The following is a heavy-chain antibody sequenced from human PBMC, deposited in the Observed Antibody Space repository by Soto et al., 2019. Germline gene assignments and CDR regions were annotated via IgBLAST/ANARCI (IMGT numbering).Heavy chain of an antibody. V-gene: IGHV4-59*08. CDR1: GGSISSYY. CDR2: IYYSGST. Sequence: SETLSLTCTVSGGSISSYYWSWIRQPPGKGLELIGYIYYSGSTNYNPSLKSRVTISVDTSKNQFSLKLTSVTAADTAVYYCARLNYGSVLDKWGQGTPVTVSS. D-gene: IGHD4-17*01. CDR3: ARLNYGSVLDK. J-gene: IGHJ4*02.